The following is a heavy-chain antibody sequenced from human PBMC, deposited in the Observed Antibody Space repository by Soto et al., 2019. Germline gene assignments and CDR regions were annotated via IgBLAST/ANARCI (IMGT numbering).Heavy chain of an antibody. D-gene: IGHD7-27*01. Sequence: SLRLSCAAAGGTFDNYAMHWVRQAPGKGLEWVSGISWNSNTIAYADFVKGRFTISRDNAKNTLYLQMDSLGADDTAVYYCTRGGTSATYWGLFDYWGQGALVTVSS. CDR1: GGTFDNYA. V-gene: IGHV3-9*01. CDR3: TRGGTSATYWGLFDY. J-gene: IGHJ4*02. CDR2: ISWNSNTI.